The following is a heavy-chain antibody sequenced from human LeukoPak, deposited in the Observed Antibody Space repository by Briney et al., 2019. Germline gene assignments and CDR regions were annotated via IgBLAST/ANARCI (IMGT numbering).Heavy chain of an antibody. D-gene: IGHD5-24*01. CDR1: GFAFSSFE. V-gene: IGHV3-48*03. J-gene: IGHJ4*02. CDR2: ISSSRSTI. CDR3: ASHLDGGDY. Sequence: PGGSLRLSCAASGFAFSSFEMNWVRQAPGKGLEWVSYISSSRSTIYYADSVKGRFTISRDNAKNSLCLQMNSLRAEDTAVYYCASHLDGGDYWGQGTLVTVSS.